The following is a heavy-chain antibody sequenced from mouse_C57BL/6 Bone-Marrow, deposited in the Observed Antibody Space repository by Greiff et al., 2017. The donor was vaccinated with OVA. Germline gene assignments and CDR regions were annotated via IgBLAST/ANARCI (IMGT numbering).Heavy chain of an antibody. Sequence: VQLQQSGPELVKPGASVKISCKASGYTFTDYYMNWVKQSHGKSLEWIGDINPNNGGTSYNQKFKGKATLTVDKSSSTAYMELRSLTSEDSAVYYCARELGRGGYWGQGTTLTVSS. J-gene: IGHJ2*01. D-gene: IGHD4-1*01. CDR1: GYTFTDYY. CDR3: ARELGRGGY. V-gene: IGHV1-26*01. CDR2: INPNNGGT.